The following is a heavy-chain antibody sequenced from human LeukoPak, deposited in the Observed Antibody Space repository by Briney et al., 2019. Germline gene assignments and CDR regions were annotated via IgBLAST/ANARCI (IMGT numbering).Heavy chain of an antibody. CDR2: INHSGST. CDR3: ARFCIAARDSYYYYYYGMDV. Sequence: PSETLSLTCTVSGGSISSSFYYWSWIRQPPGKGLEWIGEINHSGSTNYNPSLRSRVTISVDTSKNQFSLKLSSVTAADTAVYYCARFCIAARDSYYYYYYGMDVWGQGTTVTVSS. D-gene: IGHD6-6*01. CDR1: GGSISSSFYY. J-gene: IGHJ6*02. V-gene: IGHV4-39*07.